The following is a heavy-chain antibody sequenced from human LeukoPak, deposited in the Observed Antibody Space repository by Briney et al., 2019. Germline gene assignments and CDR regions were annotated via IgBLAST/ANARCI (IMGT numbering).Heavy chain of an antibody. CDR3: ARDILTGWGSYCYGMDV. Sequence: PWASVKVSCKASGYTFTSYDINWVRQATGQGLEWMGWMNPNSGNTGYAQKFQGRVTMTRNTSISTAYMELSSLRSEDTAVYYCARDILTGWGSYCYGMDVWGQGTTVTVSS. CDR1: GYTFTSYD. CDR2: MNPNSGNT. J-gene: IGHJ6*02. V-gene: IGHV1-8*01. D-gene: IGHD3-9*01.